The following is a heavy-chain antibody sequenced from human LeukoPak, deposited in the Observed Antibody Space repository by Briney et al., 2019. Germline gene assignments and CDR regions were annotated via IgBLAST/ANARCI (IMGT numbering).Heavy chain of an antibody. CDR1: GGSISSSNYY. CDR3: ASSIVGATYRDY. J-gene: IGHJ4*02. D-gene: IGHD1-26*01. Sequence: PSETLSLTCTVSGGSISSSNYYWVWIRQPPGKGLEWIGSFYYSGSTYYNPSLKSRVTISVDTSKNQFSLKLSSVTAADTAVYYCASSIVGATYRDYWGQGTLVTVSS. V-gene: IGHV4-39*07. CDR2: FYYSGST.